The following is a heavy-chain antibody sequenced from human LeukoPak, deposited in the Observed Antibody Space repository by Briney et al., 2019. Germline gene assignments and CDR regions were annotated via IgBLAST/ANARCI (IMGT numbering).Heavy chain of an antibody. CDR2: IYHDEST. J-gene: IGHJ3*02. CDR1: GYSIRSDYL. CDR3: ARDWGGVDI. V-gene: IGHV4-38-2*02. Sequence: PSETLSLTCAVSGYSIRSDYLWGWIRQPPGRGLEWIGSIYHDESTYYNPSLKSRLTMSVDTSKNQFSLKLSSVTAADTAVYYCARDWGGVDIWGQGTMVTVSS. D-gene: IGHD2-21*01.